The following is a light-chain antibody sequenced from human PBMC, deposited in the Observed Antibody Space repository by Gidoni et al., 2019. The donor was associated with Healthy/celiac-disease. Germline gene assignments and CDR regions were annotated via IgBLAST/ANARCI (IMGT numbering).Light chain of an antibody. V-gene: IGKV3-15*01. Sequence: EIVMTQSPATLSVFPGERATLSCRASQSVSSNLAWYQQKPGQAPRLLIYGASTRATGIPARFSGSGSGTEFTLTISSLQSEDFAVYYCQQYNNWPPKSSFGQGTKLEIK. CDR1: QSVSSN. J-gene: IGKJ2*04. CDR3: QQYNNWPPKSS. CDR2: GAS.